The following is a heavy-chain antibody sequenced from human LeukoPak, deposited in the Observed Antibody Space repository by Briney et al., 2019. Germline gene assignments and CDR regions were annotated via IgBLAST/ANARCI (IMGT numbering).Heavy chain of an antibody. J-gene: IGHJ6*02. V-gene: IGHV3-23*05. Sequence: GGSLRLSCAASGYTFSSYAMSWVRQAPGKGLEWVSVIYSSGNTYYADSVKGRFTISRDSSENTLYLQMNRLRAEDTAVYYCARVGGYGYGMDVWGQGTTVTVSS. CDR3: ARVGGYGYGMDV. D-gene: IGHD4-17*01. CDR2: IYSSGNT. CDR1: GYTFSSYA.